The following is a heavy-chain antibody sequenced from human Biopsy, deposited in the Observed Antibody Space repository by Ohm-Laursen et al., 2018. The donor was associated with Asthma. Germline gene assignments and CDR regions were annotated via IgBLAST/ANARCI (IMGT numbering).Heavy chain of an antibody. J-gene: IGHJ4*02. CDR1: GFAVSRDH. D-gene: IGHD3-22*01. V-gene: IGHV3-53*01. Sequence: SLRLSCSASGFAVSRDHMFWVRPAPGKGLAWVSVIYSGGTSHTADSVRGRFTISRDYSKNTLYLQMHSLRAEDTAVYYCARGDSSNWSHYYFDYWGQGTLVTVSS. CDR3: ARGDSSNWSHYYFDY. CDR2: IYSGGTS.